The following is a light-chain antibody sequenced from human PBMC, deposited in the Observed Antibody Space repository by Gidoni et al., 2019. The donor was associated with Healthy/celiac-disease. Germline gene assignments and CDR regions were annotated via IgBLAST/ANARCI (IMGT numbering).Light chain of an antibody. Sequence: DIVLTQSPGTLSLSPGERATLSCRASQSVSSSYLAWYQQKPGQAPRLLIYGASSRATGIPDRLSGSGSGTDFTLTISRLEPEDFAVYYCQQYGSSPLTFGGGTKVEIK. V-gene: IGKV3-20*01. J-gene: IGKJ4*01. CDR1: QSVSSSY. CDR3: QQYGSSPLT. CDR2: GAS.